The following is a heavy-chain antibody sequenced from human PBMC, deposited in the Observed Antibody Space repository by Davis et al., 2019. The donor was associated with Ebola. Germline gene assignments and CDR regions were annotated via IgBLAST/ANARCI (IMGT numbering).Heavy chain of an antibody. CDR2: IYYSGST. V-gene: IGHV4-31*03. Sequence: PSETLSLTCTVSGGSISSGGYYWSWIRQHPGKGLEWIGYIYYSGSTYYNPSLKSRVTISVDTSKNQFSLKLSSVTAADTAVYYCARRLGVPAAMGWTYSAFDIWGQGTMVTVSS. D-gene: IGHD2-2*01. CDR1: GGSISSGGYY. CDR3: ARRLGVPAAMGWTYSAFDI. J-gene: IGHJ3*02.